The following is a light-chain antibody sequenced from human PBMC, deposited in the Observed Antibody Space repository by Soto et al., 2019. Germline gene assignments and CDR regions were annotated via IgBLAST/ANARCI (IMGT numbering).Light chain of an antibody. CDR1: QSVSSN. CDR3: QQYNNWPSYT. V-gene: IGKV3-15*01. J-gene: IGKJ2*01. CDR2: SAS. Sequence: EIVMTQSPATLSVSPGERATLSCTASQSVSSNLAWYQQKPGQAPRLLIYSASSRATGIPARFSGSGSETEFTLTISSLQSEDFAVYYCQQYNNWPSYTFGQGTKLEIK.